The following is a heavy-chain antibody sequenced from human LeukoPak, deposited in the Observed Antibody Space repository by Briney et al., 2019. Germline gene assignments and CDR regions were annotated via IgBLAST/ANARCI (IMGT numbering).Heavy chain of an antibody. CDR2: IYYSGST. J-gene: IGHJ4*02. D-gene: IGHD5/OR15-5a*01. V-gene: IGHV4-39*01. Sequence: SETLSLTCTVSGGSISSSSYYWGWIRQPPGKGLEWIGSIYYSGSTYYNPSLKSRVTISVDTSKNQFSLKLSSVTAADTAVYYCARGSYSIYYWGQGTLVTVSS. CDR3: ARGSYSIYY. CDR1: GGSISSSSYY.